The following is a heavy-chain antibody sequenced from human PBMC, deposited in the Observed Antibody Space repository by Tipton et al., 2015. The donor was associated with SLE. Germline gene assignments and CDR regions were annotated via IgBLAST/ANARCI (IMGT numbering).Heavy chain of an antibody. CDR3: ARQDLGRAATLTFDI. D-gene: IGHD6-25*01. J-gene: IGHJ4*02. V-gene: IGHV4-39*01. Sequence: TLSLTCTVSGDSISSSSYFWGWIRESPGRGLEWIGSVYDNGDTYYNPSLKSRVTISLDTSKNQFSLRLNSVTATDTAVYFCARQDLGRAATLTFDIWGLGTLVTVSS. CDR2: VYDNGDT. CDR1: GDSISSSSYF.